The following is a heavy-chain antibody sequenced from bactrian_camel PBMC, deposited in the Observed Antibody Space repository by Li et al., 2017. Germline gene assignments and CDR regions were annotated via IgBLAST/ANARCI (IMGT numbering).Heavy chain of an antibody. V-gene: IGHV3S53*01. CDR1: GSTVSNYC. CDR3: AADLGWCGSAPLQREFRN. J-gene: IGHJ4*01. D-gene: IGHD1*01. CDR2: IFNYGMT. Sequence: VESGGDLVQAGGSLRLSCVAPGSTVSNYCMAWFRQVPGKEREGVATIFNYGMTSYAGSVRGRFAISKDHAKNTLNLQMNSLKHEDTAVYYCAADLGWCGSAPLQREFRNWGQGTQVTVS.